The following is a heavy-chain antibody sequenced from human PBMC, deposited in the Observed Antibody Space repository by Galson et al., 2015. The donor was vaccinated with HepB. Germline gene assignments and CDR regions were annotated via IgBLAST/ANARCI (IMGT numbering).Heavy chain of an antibody. CDR3: ARGPSPFGVGNYYYYGMDV. Sequence: TLSLTCTVSGGSISSGDYYWSWIRQPPGKGLEWIGYIYYSGSTYYNPSLKSRVTISVDTSKNQFSLKLSSVTAADTAVYYCARGPSPFGVGNYYYYGMDVWGQGTTVTVSS. V-gene: IGHV4-30-4*01. D-gene: IGHD3-3*01. CDR2: IYYSGST. CDR1: GGSISSGDYY. J-gene: IGHJ6*02.